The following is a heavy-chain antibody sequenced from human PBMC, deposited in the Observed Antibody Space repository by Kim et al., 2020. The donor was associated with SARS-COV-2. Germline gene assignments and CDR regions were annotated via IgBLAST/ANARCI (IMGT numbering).Heavy chain of an antibody. CDR3: ARGIIQNDFWSGYYGHYMDV. J-gene: IGHJ6*03. V-gene: IGHV4-34*01. CDR1: GGSFSGYY. D-gene: IGHD3-3*01. Sequence: SETLSLTCAVYGGSFSGYYWSWIRQPPGKGLEWIGEINHSGSTNYNPSLKSRVTISVDTSKNQFSLKLSSVTAADTAVYYCARGIIQNDFWSGYYGHYMDVWGKGTTVTVSS. CDR2: INHSGST.